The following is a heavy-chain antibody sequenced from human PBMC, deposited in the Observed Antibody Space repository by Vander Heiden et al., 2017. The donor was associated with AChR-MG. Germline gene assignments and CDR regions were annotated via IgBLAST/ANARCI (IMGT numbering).Heavy chain of an antibody. D-gene: IGHD3-3*01. CDR1: GFTFSGYR. Sequence: EVQLVESGGGLVQPGGSLRHSVAASGFTFSGYRMNWVRQAPGKGLEWVSYISSSSSTIYYADSVKCRFTISRDNAKNSLYLQMNSLRDEDTAVYYCARELGYCWSGYYGMDVWGQGTTVTVSS. J-gene: IGHJ6*02. CDR2: ISSSSSTI. V-gene: IGHV3-48*02. CDR3: ARELGYCWSGYYGMDV.